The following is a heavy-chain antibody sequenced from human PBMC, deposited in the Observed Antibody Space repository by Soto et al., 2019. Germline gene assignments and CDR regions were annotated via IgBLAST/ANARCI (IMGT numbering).Heavy chain of an antibody. CDR2: IIPILGIA. CDR1: GGTFSSYT. J-gene: IGHJ4*02. CDR3: ADVWGQQLVKTVAGTGPIGY. Sequence: ASVKVSCKASGGTFSSYTISWVRQAPGQGLEWMGRIIPILGIANYAQKFQGRVTITADKSTSTAYMELSSLRSEDTAVYYCADVWGQQLVKTVAGTGPIGYWGQG. D-gene: IGHD6-13*01. V-gene: IGHV1-69*02.